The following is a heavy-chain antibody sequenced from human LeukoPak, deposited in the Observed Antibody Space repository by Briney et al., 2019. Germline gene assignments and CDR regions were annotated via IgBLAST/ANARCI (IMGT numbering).Heavy chain of an antibody. Sequence: GESPKISCKGSGYSFTSYWIGWVRQMPGKGLEWMGIIYPGDSDTRYSPSFQGQVTISADRSINTAYLQWSSLKASDTAMYYCARLVYGGNSGGDSWGQGTLVTVSS. D-gene: IGHD4-23*01. V-gene: IGHV5-51*01. CDR2: IYPGDSDT. CDR1: GYSFTSYW. CDR3: ARLVYGGNSGGDS. J-gene: IGHJ4*02.